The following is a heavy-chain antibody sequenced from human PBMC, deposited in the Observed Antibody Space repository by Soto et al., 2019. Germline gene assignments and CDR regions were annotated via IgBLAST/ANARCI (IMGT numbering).Heavy chain of an antibody. Sequence: GGSLRLSCADSGFTFRSYWMSWVRQAPGKGLEWVANIKEDGSERYYVDSVRGRFTISRDNARNSLYLQMNSLRAEDTAVYYCAREFGYCSGGSCYFYFDYWGQGTQVTVSS. CDR2: IKEDGSER. CDR1: GFTFRSYW. J-gene: IGHJ4*02. D-gene: IGHD2-15*01. CDR3: AREFGYCSGGSCYFYFDY. V-gene: IGHV3-7*03.